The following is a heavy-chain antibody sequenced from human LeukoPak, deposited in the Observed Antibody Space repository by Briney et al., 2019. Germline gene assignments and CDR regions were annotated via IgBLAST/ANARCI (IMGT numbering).Heavy chain of an antibody. CDR3: ARDLMAGTGLHP. D-gene: IGHD1-1*01. CDR1: GFTFGDYA. V-gene: IGHV3-48*01. Sequence: PGGSLRLSCTASGFTFGDYAMTWVRQAPGKGLEWVSSISTSSGTMYYADSVRGRFTISTDNAKNSLYLQMNSLRAEDTAVYYCARDLMAGTGLHPWGQGTLVTVTS. CDR2: ISTSSGTM. J-gene: IGHJ5*02.